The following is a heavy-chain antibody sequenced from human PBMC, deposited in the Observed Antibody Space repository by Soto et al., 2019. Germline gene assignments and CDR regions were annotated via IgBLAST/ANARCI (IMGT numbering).Heavy chain of an antibody. V-gene: IGHV3-74*01. CDR1: GFTFRIHC. Sequence: DVQLVESGGGLIQPGGSLRLSCAASGFTFRIHCMHWVRQGPGKGLVWVSRICMNGAATAYADSVRGRFTISRDDAEDTLSLQMNSLRDEDTAVYYCVRGTTEWRGMDYWGQGTLLTVSP. CDR2: ICMNGAAT. D-gene: IGHD2-2*01. CDR3: VRGTTEWRGMDY. J-gene: IGHJ4*02.